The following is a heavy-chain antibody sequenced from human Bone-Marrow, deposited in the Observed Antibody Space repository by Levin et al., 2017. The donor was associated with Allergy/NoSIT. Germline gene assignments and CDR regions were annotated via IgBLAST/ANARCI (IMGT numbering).Heavy chain of an antibody. D-gene: IGHD2-15*01. Sequence: GESLKISCAVSGFTFRNYAMHWVRQAPGRGLEWVTFISLDGNTQYYADSVKGRFTVSRDNSNNTLHLQMNSLRVEDTAIYYCAKDTYTCSGGSCYFFDYWGQGALVTVSS. CDR1: GFTFRNYA. J-gene: IGHJ4*02. CDR3: AKDTYTCSGGSCYFFDY. V-gene: IGHV3-30*18. CDR2: ISLDGNTQ.